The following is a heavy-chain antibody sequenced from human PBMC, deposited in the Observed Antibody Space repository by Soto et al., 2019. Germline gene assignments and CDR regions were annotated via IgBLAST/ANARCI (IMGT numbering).Heavy chain of an antibody. D-gene: IGHD2-21*02. CDR3: ARGGGNSDFGY. CDR1: GFTFSSYA. J-gene: IGHJ4*02. V-gene: IGHV3-30-3*01. CDR2: ISYDGSNK. Sequence: QVQLVESGGGVVQPGRSLRLSCAASGFTFSSYALHWVRQPPGKGLEWVAVISYDGSNKYYADSVKGRFTISRDNSKNTLYLQMNSLRAEDTAVYYCARGGGNSDFGYWGQGTLVTVSS.